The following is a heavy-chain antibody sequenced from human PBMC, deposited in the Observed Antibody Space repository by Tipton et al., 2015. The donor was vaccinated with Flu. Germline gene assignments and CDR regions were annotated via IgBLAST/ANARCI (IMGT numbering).Heavy chain of an antibody. D-gene: IGHD3-22*01. V-gene: IGHV4-34*01. Sequence: TLSLTCSVYGGSFSGYYWTWIRQPPGKGLEWIGEINHSGSTHYNSSLKSRVTMSVDSSKNQFSLHLNSVTAADTAVYYCARVSPRRVTAIVVVMLPEGYFDYWGQGSLVIVSS. CDR2: INHSGST. CDR1: GGSFSGYY. CDR3: ARVSPRRVTAIVVVMLPEGYFDY. J-gene: IGHJ4*02.